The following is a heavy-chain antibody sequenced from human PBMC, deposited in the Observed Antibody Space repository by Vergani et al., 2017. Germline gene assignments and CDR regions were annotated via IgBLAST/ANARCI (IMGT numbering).Heavy chain of an antibody. D-gene: IGHD3-9*01. CDR1: GFTFSSYA. J-gene: IGHJ4*02. Sequence: EVQLLESGGGLVQPGGSLRLSCAASGFTFSSYAMSWVRQAPGKGLEWVSAISGSGGSTYYADSVKGRFIIARDNSKNTLYLQMKSLRAEDTAVYYCAKEVGLPAATLTLRYFDWLLPYYFDYWGQGTLVTVSS. CDR3: AKEVGLPAATLTLRYFDWLLPYYFDY. CDR2: ISGSGGST. V-gene: IGHV3-23*01.